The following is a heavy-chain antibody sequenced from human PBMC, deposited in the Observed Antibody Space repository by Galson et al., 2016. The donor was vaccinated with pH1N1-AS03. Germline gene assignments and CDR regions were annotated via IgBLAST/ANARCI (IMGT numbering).Heavy chain of an antibody. CDR2: ISNDGRNV. Sequence: SLRLPCAASGFTFSMSYIHWVRQAPGKGLEWVSRISNDGRNVRYADFVKGRFAVSRDNAKNTVFLQMNSLRADDTAVYFCARRNPNPNFAIWYQHDYGMDVWGQGTTVTVSS. D-gene: IGHD2-2*01. CDR3: ARRNPNPNFAIWYQHDYGMDV. CDR1: GFTFSMSY. J-gene: IGHJ6*02. V-gene: IGHV3-74*01.